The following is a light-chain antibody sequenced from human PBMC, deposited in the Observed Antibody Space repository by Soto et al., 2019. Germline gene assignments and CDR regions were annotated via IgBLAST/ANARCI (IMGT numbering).Light chain of an antibody. CDR1: QGINTF. V-gene: IGKV1-9*01. J-gene: IGKJ1*01. CDR3: QQYGSLSWT. Sequence: DIQMTQSPFILSASVGDRVTITCLASQGINTFLAWYQQKPGKAPKLLIYAASTLQSGVPSRFSGSGSGTDFTLTISRLEPEDFAVYYCQQYGSLSWTFGQGTKVDIK. CDR2: AAS.